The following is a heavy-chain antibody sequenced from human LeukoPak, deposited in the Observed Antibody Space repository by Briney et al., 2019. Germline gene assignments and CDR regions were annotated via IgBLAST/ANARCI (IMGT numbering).Heavy chain of an antibody. CDR3: ARDYSTRSFDP. Sequence: PSETLSLTCAVYGGSFSGYYWSWIRQPPGKGLEWIGEINHSGSTNYNPSLKSRVTISVDTSKNQFSLKLSSVTAADTAVYYCARDYSTRSFDPWGQGTLVTVSS. CDR1: GGSFSGYY. D-gene: IGHD3-16*01. V-gene: IGHV4-34*01. CDR2: INHSGST. J-gene: IGHJ5*02.